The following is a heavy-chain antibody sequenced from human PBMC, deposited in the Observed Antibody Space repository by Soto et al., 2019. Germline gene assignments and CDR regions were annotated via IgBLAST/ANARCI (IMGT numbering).Heavy chain of an antibody. V-gene: IGHV4-34*01. Sequence: PSETLSLTCAVYGGSFSCYYWSWIRQPPGKGLEWIGEINHSGSTNYNPSLKSRVTISVDTSKNQFSLKLSSVTAADTAVYYCARGHSSGYSGYEPTDYWGQGTLVTVSS. CDR3: ARGHSSGYSGYEPTDY. D-gene: IGHD5-12*01. CDR1: GGSFSCYY. J-gene: IGHJ4*02. CDR2: INHSGST.